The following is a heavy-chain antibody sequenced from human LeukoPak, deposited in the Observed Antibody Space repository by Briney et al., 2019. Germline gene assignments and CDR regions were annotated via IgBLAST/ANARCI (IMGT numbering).Heavy chain of an antibody. CDR3: TRVYYGILTGWDYYFDY. D-gene: IGHD3-9*01. Sequence: GGSLRLSCTASGFTFGDYAMSWVRQAPGKGLEWVGFIRSKAYGGTTEYAASVKGRFTISRDDSKSIAYLQMNSLKTEDTAVYYCTRVYYGILTGWDYYFDYWGQGTLVTVSS. J-gene: IGHJ4*02. CDR1: GFTFGDYA. CDR2: IRSKAYGGTT. V-gene: IGHV3-49*04.